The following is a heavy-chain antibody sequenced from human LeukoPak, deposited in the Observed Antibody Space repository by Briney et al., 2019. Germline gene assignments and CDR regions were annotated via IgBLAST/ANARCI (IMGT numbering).Heavy chain of an antibody. J-gene: IGHJ4*02. D-gene: IGHD6-19*01. Sequence: PGGPLSPPCAAPGFPFSPIWMTWARQPPGKGREGVAHIKEDGSMTRSIDSVKGRFTISRDNAKSSLYLQMNSLRDEDTAVYYCVRDIGWFRFDHWGQGTLVTVSS. CDR1: GFPFSPIW. CDR3: VRDIGWFRFDH. V-gene: IGHV3-7*03. CDR2: IKEDGSMT.